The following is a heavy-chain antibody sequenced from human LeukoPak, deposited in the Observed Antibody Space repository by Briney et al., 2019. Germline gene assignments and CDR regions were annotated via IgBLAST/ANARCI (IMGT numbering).Heavy chain of an antibody. CDR1: GFTFSSYA. J-gene: IGHJ4*02. V-gene: IGHV3-21*01. Sequence: GGSLRLSCAASGFTFSSYAMSWVRQAPGKGLEWVSSISSSSSYIYYADSVKGRFTISRDNAKNSLYLQMNSLRAEDTAVYYCARGRDGYNNPFDYWGQGTLVTVSS. D-gene: IGHD5-24*01. CDR3: ARGRDGYNNPFDY. CDR2: ISSSSSYI.